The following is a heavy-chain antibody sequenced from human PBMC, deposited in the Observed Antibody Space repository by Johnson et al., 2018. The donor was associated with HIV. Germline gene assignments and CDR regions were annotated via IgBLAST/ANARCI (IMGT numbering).Heavy chain of an antibody. J-gene: IGHJ3*02. D-gene: IGHD3-16*01. Sequence: VQLVESGGGLVQPGGSLRLSCAASGFTFSSYAMSWVRQAPGKGLEWVSAISGSGGSTYYADSVKGRFTISSDNSKNTLYIQMNSLRAGDTAVYYCARGQQDMGAGAFDIWGQGTMVTVSS. V-gene: IGHV3-23*04. CDR2: ISGSGGST. CDR1: GFTFSSYA. CDR3: ARGQQDMGAGAFDI.